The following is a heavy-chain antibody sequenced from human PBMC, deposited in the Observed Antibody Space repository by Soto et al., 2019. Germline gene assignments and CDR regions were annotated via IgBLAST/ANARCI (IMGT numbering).Heavy chain of an antibody. CDR2: IYYSGST. CDR1: GGSISSYY. D-gene: IGHD4-17*01. V-gene: IGHV4-59*01. Sequence: PSETLSLTCTVSGGSISSYYWSWIRQPPGKGLEWIGYIYYSGSTNYNPSLKSRVTISVDTSKNQFSLKLSSVTAADTAVYYCARRTGYGDYVDYYYYYMDVWGKGTTVTVSS. J-gene: IGHJ6*03. CDR3: ARRTGYGDYVDYYYYYMDV.